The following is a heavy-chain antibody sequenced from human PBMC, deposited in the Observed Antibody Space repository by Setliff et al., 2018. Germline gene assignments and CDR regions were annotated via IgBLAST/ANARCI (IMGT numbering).Heavy chain of an antibody. J-gene: IGHJ4*02. D-gene: IGHD4-4*01. CDR1: GFTFSSYT. CDR3: TRDYSNYATSVGDFDY. Sequence: GGSLRLSCAGSGFTFSSYTMNWVRQAPGKGLEWVSYISSSSSAIYYADSVKGRFTISRDNAKNSLYLQMNSLKTEDTAVYYCTRDYSNYATSVGDFDYWGQGTLVTVSS. CDR2: ISSSSSAI. V-gene: IGHV3-48*04.